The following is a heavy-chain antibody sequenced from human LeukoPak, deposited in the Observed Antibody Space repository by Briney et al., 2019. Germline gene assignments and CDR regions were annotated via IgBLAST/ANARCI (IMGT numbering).Heavy chain of an antibody. J-gene: IGHJ4*02. Sequence: PSETLSLTCAVYGGSFSGYYWSWIRQPPGKGLEWIGEINHSGSTNYNPSLKSRVTISVDTSKNQFSLKLSSVTAADTAVYYCARGPQLELLAYYFDYWGQGTLVTVSS. CDR3: ARGPQLELLAYYFDY. CDR1: GGSFSGYY. D-gene: IGHD1-7*01. CDR2: INHSGST. V-gene: IGHV4-34*01.